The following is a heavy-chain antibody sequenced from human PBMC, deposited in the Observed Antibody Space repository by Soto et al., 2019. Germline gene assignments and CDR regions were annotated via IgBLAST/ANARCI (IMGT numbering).Heavy chain of an antibody. CDR3: TRDSSAWYVPASYYYYGMDV. CDR2: IIPLFGTA. J-gene: IGHJ6*02. D-gene: IGHD6-19*01. Sequence: QVQLVQSGAEVKRPGSSVKVSCKPSGGTFRSSAITWVRQAPGQGLEWMGGIIPLFGTAQYAQKSQGRVTITADESTRTVYMEVSSLRSEDTAVYYCTRDSSAWYVPASYYYYGMDVWGQGTTVTVSS. CDR1: GGTFRSSA. V-gene: IGHV1-69*01.